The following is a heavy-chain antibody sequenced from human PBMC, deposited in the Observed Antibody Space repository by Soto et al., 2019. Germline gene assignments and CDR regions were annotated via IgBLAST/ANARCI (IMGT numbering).Heavy chain of an antibody. CDR1: GGSISSYY. J-gene: IGHJ4*02. CDR3: ARDLYDSSGYYYFDY. V-gene: IGHV4-59*01. Sequence: SETLSLTCTVSGGSISSYYWSWIRQPPGKGLEWIGYIYYSGSTNYNPSLKSRVTISVDTSKNQFSLKLSSVTAADTAVYYCARDLYDSSGYYYFDYWGQGTLVTVSS. CDR2: IYYSGST. D-gene: IGHD3-22*01.